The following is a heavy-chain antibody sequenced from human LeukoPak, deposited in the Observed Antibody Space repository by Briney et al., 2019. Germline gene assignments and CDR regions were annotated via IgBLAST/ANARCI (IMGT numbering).Heavy chain of an antibody. D-gene: IGHD1-14*01. CDR2: ISGSGVST. V-gene: IGHV3-23*01. J-gene: IGHJ4*02. CDR1: GGSISSSN. CDR3: AKGTPFRNFDY. Sequence: ETLSLTCAVSGGSISSSNWWSWVRQAPGKGLDWVSAISGSGVSTYYPDSVKGRFTISRDNSKNTLYLQMNSLRAEDTAVYYCAKGTPFRNFDYWGQGTLVTVSS.